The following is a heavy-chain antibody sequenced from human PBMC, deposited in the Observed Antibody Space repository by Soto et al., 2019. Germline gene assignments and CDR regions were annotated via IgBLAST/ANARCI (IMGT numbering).Heavy chain of an antibody. V-gene: IGHV1-58*01. Sequence: QMQLVQSGPEVKKPGTSVKVSCKASGFTFTSSAVQWVRQARGQRLEWIGWIVVGSGNTNYAQKFQERVTITRDMSTSTAYMELSSLRSEDTAVYYCAADPSYDFWSGYNPYGMDVWGQGTTVTVSS. CDR2: IVVGSGNT. CDR1: GFTFTSSA. D-gene: IGHD3-3*01. J-gene: IGHJ6*02. CDR3: AADPSYDFWSGYNPYGMDV.